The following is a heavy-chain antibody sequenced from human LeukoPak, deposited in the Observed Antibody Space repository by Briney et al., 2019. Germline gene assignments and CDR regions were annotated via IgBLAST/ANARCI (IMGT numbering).Heavy chain of an antibody. D-gene: IGHD6-19*01. CDR1: GYSFTSYW. CDR2: VYPGDSDT. CDR3: ASGIAVAGIGLDV. V-gene: IGHV5-51*01. J-gene: IGHJ6*02. Sequence: GESLKISCKGSGYSFTSYWIGWVRQMPGKGLEWMGIVYPGDSDTRYSPSFQGQVTISADKSISTAYLQWSSLKASDTAMYYCASGIAVAGIGLDVWGQGTTVTVSS.